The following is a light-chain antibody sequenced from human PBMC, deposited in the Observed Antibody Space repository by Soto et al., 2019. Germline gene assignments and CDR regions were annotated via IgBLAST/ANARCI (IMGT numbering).Light chain of an antibody. V-gene: IGKV1-5*01. CDR1: QSISSW. Sequence: DIQMTQSPSTLSASVGDRVTITCRASQSISSWLAWYQQKPGKAPKLLIYDASSLESGVPSRFSGSGSGTEFTLTISSLQPDDFATYYPVAFGQGTKVEIK. CDR2: DAS. J-gene: IGKJ1*01. CDR3: VA.